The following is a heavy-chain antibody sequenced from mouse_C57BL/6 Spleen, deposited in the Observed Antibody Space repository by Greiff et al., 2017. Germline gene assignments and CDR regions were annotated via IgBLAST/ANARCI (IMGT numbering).Heavy chain of an antibody. CDR1: GFTFTDYY. D-gene: IGHD3-2*02. CDR2: IRNKANGYTT. J-gene: IGHJ4*01. Sequence: EVQLQQSGGGLVQPGGSLSLSCAASGFTFTDYYMSWVRQPPGKALEWLGFIRNKANGYTTEYSASVKGRFTISRDNSQSILYLQMNALRAEDSATYYCARSPLRYYAMDYWGQGTSVTVSS. CDR3: ARSPLRYYAMDY. V-gene: IGHV7-3*01.